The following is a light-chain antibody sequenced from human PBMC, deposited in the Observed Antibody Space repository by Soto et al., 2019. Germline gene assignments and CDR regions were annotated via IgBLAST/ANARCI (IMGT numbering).Light chain of an antibody. CDR3: QQGFTAPPWT. CDR2: DTS. J-gene: IGKJ1*01. Sequence: DIQMTQSPSSLSASVGDRVTITCRSSQTINNYLNWYQQRPGRAPKLLIYDTSSLQSGVPSRFSGSGSGTVFTLTISSLQPEVLATYYCQQGFTAPPWTFGQGTKVELK. V-gene: IGKV1-39*01. CDR1: QTINNY.